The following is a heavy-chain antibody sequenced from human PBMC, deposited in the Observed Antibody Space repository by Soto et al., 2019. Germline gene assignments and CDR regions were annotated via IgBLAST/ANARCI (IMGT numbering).Heavy chain of an antibody. CDR2: IDPSDSYT. Sequence: PGESLKISCKGSGYSFTSYWISRVRQMPGKGLEWMGRIDPSDSYTNYSPSFQGHVTISADKSISTAYLQWSSLKASDTAMYYCARHSAMAQDFDDPGQGTRVTVSS. CDR1: GYSFTSYW. D-gene: IGHD2-2*01. CDR3: ARHSAMAQDFDD. V-gene: IGHV5-10-1*01. J-gene: IGHJ4*02.